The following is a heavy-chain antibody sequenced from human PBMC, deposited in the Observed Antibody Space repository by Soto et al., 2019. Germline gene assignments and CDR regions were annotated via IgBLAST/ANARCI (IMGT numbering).Heavy chain of an antibody. CDR3: ARDAVNIVATIEDYFDY. CDR1: GYTFTSYG. CDR2: ISAYNGNT. J-gene: IGHJ4*02. Sequence: QVQLVQSGAEVKKPGASVKVSCKASGYTFTSYGISWVRQAPGQGLEWMGWISAYNGNTNYVQKLQGRVTMTTDTSTSTAYMELRSLRSDDTAVYYCARDAVNIVATIEDYFDYWGQGTLVTVSS. V-gene: IGHV1-18*01. D-gene: IGHD5-12*01.